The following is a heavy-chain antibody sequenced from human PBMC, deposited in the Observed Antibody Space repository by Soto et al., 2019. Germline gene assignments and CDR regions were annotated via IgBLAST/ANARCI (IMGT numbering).Heavy chain of an antibody. CDR1: GGTFSSYA. CDR2: IIPIFGTA. V-gene: IGHV1-69*13. J-gene: IGHJ4*02. Sequence: ASVKVSCKASGGTFSSYAISWVRQAPGQGLEWMGGIIPIFGTANYAQKFQGRVTITADESTSTAYMELSSLRSEDTAVYYCTRHSSGYYRDFDYWGQGTLVTVSS. CDR3: TRHSSGYYRDFDY. D-gene: IGHD3-22*01.